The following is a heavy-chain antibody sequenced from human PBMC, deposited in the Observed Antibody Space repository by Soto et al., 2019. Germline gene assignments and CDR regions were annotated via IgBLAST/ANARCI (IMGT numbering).Heavy chain of an antibody. CDR2: IYYSGST. Sequence: SETLSLTCTVSGGSISSGGYYWSWIRQPPGQGLELIGYIYYSGSTYYNPSLKSRVAMSVDTSKNHFSLTLNSVTAADTAVYYCTSLTTHNPLLRSWGQGTLVTVSS. D-gene: IGHD4-4*01. V-gene: IGHV4-30-4*01. CDR3: TSLTTHNPLLRS. J-gene: IGHJ5*02. CDR1: GGSISSGGYY.